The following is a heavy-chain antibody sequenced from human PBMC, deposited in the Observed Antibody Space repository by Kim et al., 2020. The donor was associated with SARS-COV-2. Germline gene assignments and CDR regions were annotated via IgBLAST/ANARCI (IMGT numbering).Heavy chain of an antibody. CDR2: IYSGGST. CDR3: ASRSIAAAGTGYYYYGMDV. CDR1: GFTVSSNY. J-gene: IGHJ6*02. Sequence: GGSLRLSCAASGFTVSSNYMSWVRQAPGKGLEWVSVIYSGGSTYYADSVKGRFTISRHNSKNTLYLQMNSLRAEDTAVYYCASRSIAAAGTGYYYYGMDVWGQGTTVTVSS. D-gene: IGHD6-13*01. V-gene: IGHV3-53*04.